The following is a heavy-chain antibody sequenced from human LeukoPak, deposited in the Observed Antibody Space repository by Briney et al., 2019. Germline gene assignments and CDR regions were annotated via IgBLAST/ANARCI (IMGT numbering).Heavy chain of an antibody. CDR2: ISYDGSNK. V-gene: IGHV3-30*04. D-gene: IGHD3-22*01. Sequence: GGSLRLSCAASGFTFSSYAMHWVRQAPGKGLEWVAVISYDGSNKYYADSVKGRFTISRDNSKNTLYLQMNSLRAEDTAVYYCARSITMIVVVVSAFDIWGQETMVTVSS. CDR1: GFTFSSYA. J-gene: IGHJ3*02. CDR3: ARSITMIVVVVSAFDI.